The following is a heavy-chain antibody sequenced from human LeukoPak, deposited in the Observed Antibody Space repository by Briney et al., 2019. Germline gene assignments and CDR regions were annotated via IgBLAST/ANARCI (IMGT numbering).Heavy chain of an antibody. D-gene: IGHD2-15*01. V-gene: IGHV3-23*01. CDR2: ISGSGGST. Sequence: SGGSLRLSCAASGFTFSSYAMSWVRQAPGKGLEWVSAISGSGGSTYYADSVKGRFTISRDNSKNTLYLQMNSLRAEDTAVYYCARDRSGGSCYSGNGGSYYYYGMDVWGQGTTVTVSS. CDR1: GFTFSSYA. J-gene: IGHJ6*02. CDR3: ARDRSGGSCYSGNGGSYYYYGMDV.